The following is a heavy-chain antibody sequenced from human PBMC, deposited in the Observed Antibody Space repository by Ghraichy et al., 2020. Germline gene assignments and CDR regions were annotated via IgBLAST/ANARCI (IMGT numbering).Heavy chain of an antibody. CDR1: GFTVSSNY. Sequence: GESLNISCAASGFTVSSNYMSWVRQAPGKGLEWVSVIYSGGSTYYADSVKGRFTISRDNSKNTLYLQMNSLRAEDTAVYYCASNSSGWYTDIDYWGQGTLVTVSS. CDR3: ASNSSGWYTDIDY. D-gene: IGHD6-19*01. V-gene: IGHV3-53*01. J-gene: IGHJ4*02. CDR2: IYSGGST.